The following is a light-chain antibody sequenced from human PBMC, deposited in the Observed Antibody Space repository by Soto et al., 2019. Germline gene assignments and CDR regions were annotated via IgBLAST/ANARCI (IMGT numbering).Light chain of an antibody. V-gene: IGLV2-14*01. CDR3: SSYTNINTVDCV. Sequence: QSALTQPASVSVSTGQSITISCTVTSGDIGSYNRVSWYQQHPGKAPTLIIYEVTDRPSGVSNRFSGAKSGNTASLTISGLQAEDEDEYYCSSYTNINTVDCVFGTGTKLTVL. J-gene: IGLJ1*01. CDR2: EVT. CDR1: SGDIGSYNR.